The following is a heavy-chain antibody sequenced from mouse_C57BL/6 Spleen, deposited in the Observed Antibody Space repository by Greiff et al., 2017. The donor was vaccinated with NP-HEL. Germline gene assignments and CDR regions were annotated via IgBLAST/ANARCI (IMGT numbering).Heavy chain of an antibody. V-gene: IGHV1-64*01. Sequence: QVQLQQPGAELVKPGASVTLSCKASGYTFTSYWMHWVKQRPGQGLEWIGMIHPDSGSTTYNEKFKSKATLTVDKSSSTAYMQISSLTSEDSAVYYCARGHYGSSAFADWGQGTLVTVSA. CDR1: GYTFTSYW. D-gene: IGHD1-1*01. J-gene: IGHJ3*01. CDR3: ARGHYGSSAFAD. CDR2: IHPDSGST.